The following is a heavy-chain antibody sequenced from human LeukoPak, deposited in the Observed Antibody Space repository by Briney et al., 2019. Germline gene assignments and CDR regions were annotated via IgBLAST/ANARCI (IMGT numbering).Heavy chain of an antibody. V-gene: IGHV4-59*01. CDR1: GVSISSYY. CDR3: ARVAGTGWFDP. CDR2: IYYSGST. D-gene: IGHD6-19*01. Sequence: MSSETLSLTCTVSGVSISSYYWSWIPQPPGKGLEWIGYIYYSGSTNYNPSLKSRVTISVDTSKNQFSLKLSSVTAADTAVYYCARVAGTGWFDPWGQGTLVTVSS. J-gene: IGHJ5*02.